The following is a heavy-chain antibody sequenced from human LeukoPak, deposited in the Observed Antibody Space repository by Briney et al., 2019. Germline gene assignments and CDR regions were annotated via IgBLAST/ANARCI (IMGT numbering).Heavy chain of an antibody. CDR3: ARVVDYDFWSGYFNPYYFDY. D-gene: IGHD3-3*01. CDR2: IHHSGSI. CDR1: GVSISSNLW. V-gene: IGHV4-4*02. Sequence: SGTLSLTCAVSGVSISSNLWWTWVRQPPGKGLEWIAEIHHSGSINYNPSLKSRVTISVDKAKNQFSLNLNSVTAADTAVYYCARVVDYDFWSGYFNPYYFDYWGQGTLVTVSS. J-gene: IGHJ4*02.